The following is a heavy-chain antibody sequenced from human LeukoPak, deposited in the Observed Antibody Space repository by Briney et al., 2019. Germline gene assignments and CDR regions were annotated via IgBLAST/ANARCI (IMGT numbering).Heavy chain of an antibody. J-gene: IGHJ4*02. CDR2: IKEDGSEK. CDR3: ATPLDYHHRSGYHQGGD. CDR1: GFTFSRHW. D-gene: IGHD3-22*01. Sequence: GGSLRLSCAASGFTFSRHWMTWVRQAPGKGLEWVANIKEDGSEKNYVDSVKGRFTISRDNTKNSLFLQMNSLRAEDTAVYYCATPLDYHHRSGYHQGGDWGQGTLVTVSS. V-gene: IGHV3-7*03.